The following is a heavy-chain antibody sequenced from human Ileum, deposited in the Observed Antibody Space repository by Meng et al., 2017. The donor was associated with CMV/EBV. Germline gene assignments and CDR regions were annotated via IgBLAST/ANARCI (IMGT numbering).Heavy chain of an antibody. CDR3: AKDAMVRGVMIRFDY. CDR2: INSDGSST. J-gene: IGHJ4*02. V-gene: IGHV3-74*01. D-gene: IGHD3-10*01. CDR1: GFTFSSYW. Sequence: GESLKISCAASGFTFSSYWMHWVRQAPGKGLVWVSRINSDGSSTSYADSVKGRFTISRDNAKNTLYLQMNSLRAEDTAVYYCAKDAMVRGVMIRFDYWGQGTLVTVSS.